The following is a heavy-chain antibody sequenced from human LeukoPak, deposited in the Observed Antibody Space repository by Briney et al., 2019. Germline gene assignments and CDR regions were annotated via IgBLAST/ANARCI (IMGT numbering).Heavy chain of an antibody. CDR3: ARVAQKLERIAVAGTSEWRANWYFDL. CDR1: GGSFSGYY. J-gene: IGHJ2*01. D-gene: IGHD6-19*01. CDR2: INHSGST. Sequence: SETLSLTCAVYGGSFSGYYWSWIRQPPGKGLEWIGEINHSGSTNYNPSLKSRVTMSVDTSKNQFSLKLNSVTAADTAVYYCARVAQKLERIAVAGTSEWRANWYFDLWGRGTLVTVSS. V-gene: IGHV4-34*01.